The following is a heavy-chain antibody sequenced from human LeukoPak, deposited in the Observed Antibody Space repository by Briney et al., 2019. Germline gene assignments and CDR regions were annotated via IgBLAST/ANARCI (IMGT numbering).Heavy chain of an antibody. D-gene: IGHD3-9*01. Sequence: PGGSLRLSCAASGFTFSSYAMSWVRRPPGKGLEWIGEINHSGRTNYNPPLKSRVTISLDTSKNQFSLRLTSVNAADAAVYYCTRGGSDWNYYYFAMDVWGQGNTVTVSS. J-gene: IGHJ6*02. CDR2: INHSGRT. CDR3: TRGGSDWNYYYFAMDV. V-gene: IGHV4-34*01. CDR1: GFTFSSYA.